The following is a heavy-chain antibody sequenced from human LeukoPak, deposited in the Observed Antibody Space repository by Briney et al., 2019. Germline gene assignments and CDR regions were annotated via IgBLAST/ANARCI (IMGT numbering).Heavy chain of an antibody. CDR2: ISSSSSTI. Sequence: GGCLRLSCAASGFTFSSYSMNWVRQAPGKGLEWVSYISSSSSTIYYADSVRGRFTISRDNAKNSLYLQMNSLRGEDTAVYYCARKTGGSLDIWGQGTMVTVSS. CDR1: GFTFSSYS. J-gene: IGHJ3*02. D-gene: IGHD7-27*01. CDR3: ARKTGGSLDI. V-gene: IGHV3-48*01.